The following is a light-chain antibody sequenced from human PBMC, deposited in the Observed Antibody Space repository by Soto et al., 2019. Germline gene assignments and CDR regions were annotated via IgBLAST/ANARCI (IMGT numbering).Light chain of an antibody. CDR3: AAWDGSLNNVL. J-gene: IGLJ2*01. CDR2: GDN. V-gene: IGLV1-44*01. Sequence: QSVLTQPPSASGTPGQRVTISCSGSGSSIGTNTVNWYRQLPGTAPKLLIYGDNQRPSGVPDRFSGSKSGTSASLAISGLQSEDEAEYYCAAWDGSLNNVLFGGGTKRPS. CDR1: GSSIGTNT.